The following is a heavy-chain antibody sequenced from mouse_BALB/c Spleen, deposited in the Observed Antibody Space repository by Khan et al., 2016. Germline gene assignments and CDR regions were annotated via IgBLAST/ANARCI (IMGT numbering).Heavy chain of an antibody. CDR2: IDPANGNT. J-gene: IGHJ3*01. CDR3: ARSPYDDDVGFAD. D-gene: IGHD2-4*01. CDR1: GFNIKDTY. V-gene: IGHV14-3*02. Sequence: EVELVESGAELVKPGASVKLSCTASGFNIKDTYMHWVKQRPEQGLEWIGRIDPANGNTKYDPKFQGKATITADTSSNTAYLQLSSLTSEDTAVYYCARSPYDDDVGFADWGQGTLVTVSA.